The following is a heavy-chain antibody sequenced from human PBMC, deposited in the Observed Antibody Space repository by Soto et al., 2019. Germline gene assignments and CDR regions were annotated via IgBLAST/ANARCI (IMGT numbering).Heavy chain of an antibody. CDR2: INHSGST. CDR3: ARGRGKGRNDAFDI. V-gene: IGHV4-34*01. CDR1: GGSFSGYY. Sequence: QVQLQQWGAGLLKPSETLSLTCAVYGGSFSGYYWSWIRQPPGKGLEWIGEINHSGSTNYNPSLKSRVTISVDTSKYQFSLKLSSVTAADTAVYYCARGRGKGRNDAFDIWGQGTMVTVSS. J-gene: IGHJ3*02.